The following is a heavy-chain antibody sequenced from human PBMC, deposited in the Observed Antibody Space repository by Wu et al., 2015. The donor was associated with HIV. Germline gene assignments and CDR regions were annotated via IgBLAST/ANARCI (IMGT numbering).Heavy chain of an antibody. V-gene: IGHV1-69*05. D-gene: IGHD3-9*01. CDR1: GGGFNSYA. Sequence: QVQLVQSGPEVKNPGSSVKVSCKASGGGFNSYAISWVRQAPGQGLEWMGGVIPVIGTPNFSQKFQGRVTITSDESTATVYMEMSTLRSEDTAVYYCARGLRDILTGYYSAFDYWGRGNTGHHLL. CDR3: ARGLRDILTGYYSAFDY. J-gene: IGHJ4*02. CDR2: VIPVIGTP.